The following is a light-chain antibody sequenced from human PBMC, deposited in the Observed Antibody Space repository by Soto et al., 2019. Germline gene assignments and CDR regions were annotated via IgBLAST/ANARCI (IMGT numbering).Light chain of an antibody. Sequence: QSVLTQPPSVSGSPGQSVTISCTGTSSDVGSYNRVSWYQQPPGTAPKLMIYEVSNRPSGVPDRFSGSKSGNTASLTISGLQAEDEADYYCSLYTSSSINGVFGGGTKLTVL. CDR2: EVS. V-gene: IGLV2-18*01. CDR3: SLYTSSSINGV. J-gene: IGLJ3*02. CDR1: SSDVGSYNR.